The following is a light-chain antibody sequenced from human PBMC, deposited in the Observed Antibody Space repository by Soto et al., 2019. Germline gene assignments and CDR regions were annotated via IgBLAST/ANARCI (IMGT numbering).Light chain of an antibody. CDR2: DAS. J-gene: IGKJ1*01. CDR3: QQYNNFET. Sequence: DIQMTQYPSTLSASVGDRVTITCRASQSISSWLAWYQQKPGKGPKLLIYDASSLESGVPSRFSGSGSGTEFTLTPSSLQPDDFATYYCQQYNNFETFGQGTKVDIK. CDR1: QSISSW. V-gene: IGKV1-5*01.